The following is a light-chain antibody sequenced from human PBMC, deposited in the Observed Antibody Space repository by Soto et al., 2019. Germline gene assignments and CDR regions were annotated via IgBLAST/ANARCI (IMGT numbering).Light chain of an antibody. CDR2: EVS. CDR1: SSDVGGSNY. CDR3: SSYAGSNNVV. V-gene: IGLV2-8*01. Sequence: QSALTQPPSASGSPGQSVTISCTGTSSDVGGSNYVSWYQQHPGKAPKLMIYEVSKRPSGVPDRFSGSKSGNTASLTVSGLQAEDEADYYFSSYAGSNNVVFGGGTKLTVL. J-gene: IGLJ2*01.